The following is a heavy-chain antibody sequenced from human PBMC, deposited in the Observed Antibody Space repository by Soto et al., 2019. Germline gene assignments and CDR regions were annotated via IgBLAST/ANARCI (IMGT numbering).Heavy chain of an antibody. CDR3: PSHGQQLGPRSYYFDY. J-gene: IGHJ4*02. D-gene: IGHD6-13*01. Sequence: SETLSLTCTVSGGSISSSSYYWGWLRQPPGKGLEWIGSVYYSGSTYYNPSLKSRVTISVDTSKNQFSLKLSSVTAADTAVYYCPSHGQQLGPRSYYFDYWGQGNMVTVSS. V-gene: IGHV4-39*01. CDR2: VYYSGST. CDR1: GGSISSSSYY.